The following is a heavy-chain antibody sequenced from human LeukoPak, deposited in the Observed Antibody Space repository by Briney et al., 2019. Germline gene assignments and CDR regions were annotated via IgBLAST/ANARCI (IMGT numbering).Heavy chain of an antibody. Sequence: PGGSLRLSCVASGSGFPFSEFWMGWVRQAPGERLEWVANIKGDGSETYTVGSVKGRFTISRDNVKNSVYLKRNSLRADDTSLYRCAREAYCGGPSCFAVNYMDVWGKGTTVTVSS. V-gene: IGHV3-7*01. CDR3: AREAYCGGPSCFAVNYMDV. CDR1: GSGFPFSEFW. J-gene: IGHJ6*03. D-gene: IGHD2-21*01. CDR2: IKGDGSET.